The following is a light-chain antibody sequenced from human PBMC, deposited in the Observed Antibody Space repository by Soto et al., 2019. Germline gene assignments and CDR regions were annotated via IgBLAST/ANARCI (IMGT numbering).Light chain of an antibody. CDR1: QSVSSN. Sequence: EIVMTQSPATLSVSPGERATLSCRASQSVSSNLAWYQQKPGQAPRLLIYGASTRATGIPARFSGSGSGTEFTLTISSLQSEDFVVYYCQQYNEWPLTFGGGTKVEIK. J-gene: IGKJ4*01. V-gene: IGKV3-15*01. CDR3: QQYNEWPLT. CDR2: GAS.